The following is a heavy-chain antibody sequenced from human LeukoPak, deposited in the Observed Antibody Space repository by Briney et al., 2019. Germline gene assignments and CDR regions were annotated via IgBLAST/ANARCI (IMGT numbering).Heavy chain of an antibody. V-gene: IGHV3-21*01. D-gene: IGHD2-2*02. CDR3: ARGVLGYCSSTSCYTADY. CDR1: GFTFSSYS. Sequence: GSLRLSCAASGFTFSSYSMNWVRQAPGKGLEWVSSISSSSSYIYYADSVKGRFTISRDNAKNSLYLQMNSLRAEDTAVYYCARGVLGYCSSTSCYTADYWGQGTLVTVSS. J-gene: IGHJ4*02. CDR2: ISSSSSYI.